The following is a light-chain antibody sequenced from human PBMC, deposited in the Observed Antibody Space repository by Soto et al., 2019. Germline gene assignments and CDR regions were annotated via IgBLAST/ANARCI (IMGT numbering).Light chain of an antibody. CDR1: QSLLHDNGYNY. J-gene: IGKJ5*01. CDR3: MQSLQPVVS. Sequence: DIVMTQSPLSLSVTPGEPASISCRSSQSLLHDNGYNYLDWYLQKPGQSPQLLIYLGSNRASGVPNRFSGSGSGTDFTLKISRVEAVDVGVYYCMQSLQPVVSFGQGTRLEIK. V-gene: IGKV2-28*01. CDR2: LGS.